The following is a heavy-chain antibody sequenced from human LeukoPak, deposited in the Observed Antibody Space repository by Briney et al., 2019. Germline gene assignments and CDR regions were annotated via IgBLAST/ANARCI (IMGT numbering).Heavy chain of an antibody. J-gene: IGHJ5*02. CDR1: GFIFSHSA. V-gene: IGHV3-23*01. D-gene: IGHD3-16*02. Sequence: GGSLRLSCAASGFIFSHSALSWVRLPPGQGLEGVAGIGGTNVPNTWYADSVKGRFTISRDNSKSTLYLQMRSLRVEDTALYYCVKFAPGFLSADWFDPWGQGTLVTVSS. CDR3: VKFAPGFLSADWFDP. CDR2: IGGTNVPNT.